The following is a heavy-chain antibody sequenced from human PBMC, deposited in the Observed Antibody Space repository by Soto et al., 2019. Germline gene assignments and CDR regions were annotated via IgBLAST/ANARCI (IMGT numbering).Heavy chain of an antibody. CDR2: IYYSGST. CDR3: AREQAYGDLDY. V-gene: IGHV4-59*01. CDR1: GGSISSYY. J-gene: IGHJ4*02. Sequence: SETLSLTCTVSGGSISSYYWSWIRQPPGKGLEWIGYIYYSGSTNYNPSLKSRVTISVDTSKNQFSLKLSSVTAADTAVYYCAREQAYGDLDYWGQGTLVTVSS. D-gene: IGHD4-17*01.